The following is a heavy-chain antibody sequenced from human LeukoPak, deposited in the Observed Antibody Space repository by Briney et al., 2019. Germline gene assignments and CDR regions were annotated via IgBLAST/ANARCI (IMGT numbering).Heavy chain of an antibody. D-gene: IGHD3-10*01. J-gene: IGHJ4*02. Sequence: GGSLRLSCAASGFTFSSYAASWARQAPGKGLEWVSAISGSGDSTYYADSVKGRFTISRDNSKNTLSLQMNSLRAEDTAVYYCAKGHNVLLWFGELTFDYWGQGTLVTVSS. CDR1: GFTFSSYA. CDR3: AKGHNVLLWFGELTFDY. V-gene: IGHV3-23*01. CDR2: ISGSGDST.